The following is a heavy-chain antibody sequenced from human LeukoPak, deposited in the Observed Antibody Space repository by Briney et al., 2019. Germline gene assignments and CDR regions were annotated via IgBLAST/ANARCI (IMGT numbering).Heavy chain of an antibody. CDR1: GYSISSGYY. CDR2: VYHSGNT. J-gene: IGHJ4*02. V-gene: IGHV4-38-2*02. CDR3: ARILPTNYGDYGFDY. Sequence: SETLSLTCTLSGYSISSGYYWGWIRQPRGKALEWIGSVYHSGNTYYNPSLKSRVTISVDTSKKQFTLKLSSVTAADTAVYYCARILPTNYGDYGFDYWGQGTLVTVSS. D-gene: IGHD4-17*01.